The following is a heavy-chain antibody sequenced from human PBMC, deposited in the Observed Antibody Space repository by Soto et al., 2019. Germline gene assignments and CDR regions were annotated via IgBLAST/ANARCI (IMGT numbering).Heavy chain of an antibody. D-gene: IGHD5-12*01. V-gene: IGHV4-59*08. J-gene: IGHJ6*03. CDR3: ARRGGGYENPYYYMDV. Sequence: SETLSLTCTVSGGSISSYYWSWIRQPPGKGLEWIGYIYYSGSTNYNPSLKSRVTISVDTSKNQFSLKLSSVTAADTAVYYCARRGGGYENPYYYMDVWGKGTTVTVSS. CDR2: IYYSGST. CDR1: GGSISSYY.